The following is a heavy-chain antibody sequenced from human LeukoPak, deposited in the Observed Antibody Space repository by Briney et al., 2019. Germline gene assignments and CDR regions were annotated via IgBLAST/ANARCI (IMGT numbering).Heavy chain of an antibody. Sequence: PGGSLRLSCAASGFTVSSNYMSWVRQAPGKGLEWASVIYSGGSTYYADSVKGRFTISRDNSKNTLYLQMNSLRAEDTAVYYCARAGDGSGSYSPYYYYGMDVWGQGTTVTVSS. CDR1: GFTVSSNY. CDR2: IYSGGST. J-gene: IGHJ6*02. V-gene: IGHV3-66*01. CDR3: ARAGDGSGSYSPYYYYGMDV. D-gene: IGHD3-10*01.